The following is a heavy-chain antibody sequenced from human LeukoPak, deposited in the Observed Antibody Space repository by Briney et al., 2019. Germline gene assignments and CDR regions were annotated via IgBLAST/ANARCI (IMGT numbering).Heavy chain of an antibody. Sequence: SETLSLTCTVSGASISSGIYYWTWIRQPAGKGLEWIGRIFTSGNTNYNPSLRGRVAISFDTSKNQFSLNLSSVTAADTAVYYCARDVYYYDSGSYYYFDYWGQGTLVTVSS. CDR1: GASISSGIYY. V-gene: IGHV4-61*02. CDR3: ARDVYYYDSGSYYYFDY. D-gene: IGHD3-10*01. J-gene: IGHJ4*02. CDR2: IFTSGNT.